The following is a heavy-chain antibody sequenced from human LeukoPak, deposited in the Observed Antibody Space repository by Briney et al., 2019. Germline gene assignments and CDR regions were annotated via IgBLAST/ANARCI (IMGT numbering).Heavy chain of an antibody. CDR1: GGSISSSSYY. J-gene: IGHJ6*03. CDR2: IYYSGST. D-gene: IGHD3-10*01. CDR3: ARVGLGSGSSTGYYYYMDV. Sequence: PSETLSLTCTVSGGSISSSSYYWGWIRQPPGKGLEWIGSIYYSGSTYYNPSLKSRVTISVDTSKNQFSLKLSSVTAADTAVYYCARVGLGSGSSTGYYYYMDVWGKGTTVTVSS. V-gene: IGHV4-39*07.